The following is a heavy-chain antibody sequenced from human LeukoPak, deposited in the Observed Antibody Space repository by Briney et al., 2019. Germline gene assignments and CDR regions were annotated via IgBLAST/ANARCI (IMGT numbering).Heavy chain of an antibody. CDR3: ARRVWFGESSGFDY. J-gene: IGHJ4*02. Sequence: SQTLPLTCAISGDSVSSHSAAWNWIRQSPSRGLEWLGRTYYRSRWLNDYAPSVRSRITINPDTSKNQFSLKLSSVTAADTAVYYCARRVWFGESSGFDYWGQGTLVTVSS. CDR1: GDSVSSHSAA. D-gene: IGHD3-10*01. V-gene: IGHV6-1*01. CDR2: TYYRSRWLN.